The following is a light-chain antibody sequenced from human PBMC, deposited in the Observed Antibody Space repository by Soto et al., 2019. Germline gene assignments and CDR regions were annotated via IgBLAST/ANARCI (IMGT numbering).Light chain of an antibody. V-gene: IGLV2-14*01. J-gene: IGLJ1*01. CDR3: SSYTSSLTPCV. Sequence: QSALTQPASVSGSPGQSITISCTGTSSDVGGYNYVSWYQQHPGKAPKLMISEVSNRPSGVSNRFSGSKSGNTASLTISGLRAEDEADYYYSSYTSSLTPCVFGTGTKVTVL. CDR2: EVS. CDR1: SSDVGGYNY.